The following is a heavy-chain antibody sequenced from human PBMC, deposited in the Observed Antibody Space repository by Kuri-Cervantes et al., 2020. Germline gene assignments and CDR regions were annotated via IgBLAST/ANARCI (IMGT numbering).Heavy chain of an antibody. CDR3: AREGLGWNYGDY. D-gene: IGHD1-7*01. CDR1: GFTFSNYG. J-gene: IGHJ4*02. Sequence: GESLKISCAASGFTFSNYGTHWVRQAPGKGLQWVAFIRSDGSNKYYVDSVKGRFTISRDNSKNMLYLQMGSLRADDMAVYYCAREGLGWNYGDYWGQGTLVTVSS. V-gene: IGHV3-30*02. CDR2: IRSDGSNK.